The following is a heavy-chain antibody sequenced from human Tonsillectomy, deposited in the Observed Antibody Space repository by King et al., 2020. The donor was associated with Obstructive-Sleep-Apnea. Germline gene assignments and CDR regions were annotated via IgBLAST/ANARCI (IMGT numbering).Heavy chain of an antibody. CDR3: AKVPATFYCSRTSCQGGIDY. CDR1: GFTLSGYG. D-gene: IGHD2-2*01. Sequence: HVQLVESGGGVVQPGRSLRLSCAASGFTLSGYGMHWVRQAPGKGLEWVAVISYDGSNEYYADSVKGRFTISRDNYKNTLFLQMNSLRAEDTAVYYCAKVPATFYCSRTSCQGGIDYWGQGTLVTVSS. V-gene: IGHV3-30*18. CDR2: ISYDGSNE. J-gene: IGHJ4*02.